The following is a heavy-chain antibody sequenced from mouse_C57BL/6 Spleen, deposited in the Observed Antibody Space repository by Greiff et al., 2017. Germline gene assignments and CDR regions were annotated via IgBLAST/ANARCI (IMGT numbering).Heavy chain of an antibody. D-gene: IGHD1-1*01. Sequence: VQLQQSGPELVKPGASVKISCKASGYTFTDYYMNWVKQSHGKSLEWIGDINPNNGGTSYNQKFKGKATLTVDKSSSTAYLELRSLTSEDTAVYYCANYYGSSYEYAMDYWGQGPSVTVSS. CDR3: ANYYGSSYEYAMDY. J-gene: IGHJ4*01. V-gene: IGHV1-26*01. CDR1: GYTFTDYY. CDR2: INPNNGGT.